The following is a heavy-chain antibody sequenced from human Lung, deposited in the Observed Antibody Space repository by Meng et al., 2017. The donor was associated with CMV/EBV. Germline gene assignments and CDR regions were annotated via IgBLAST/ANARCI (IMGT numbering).Heavy chain of an antibody. D-gene: IGHD1/OR15-1a*01. J-gene: IGHJ4*02. CDR2: IHPGDSET. CDR3: ATVGLDQRFDN. Sequence: GGSLRLSXKGSGQTFTTCWIAWVRQMSGKGLEWMGVIHPGDSETRYSPSFQGHVTISADMSLSVAYLQWSSLKASDTAIFYCATVGLDQRFDNWGQGTLVTVSS. V-gene: IGHV5-51*01. CDR1: GQTFTTCW.